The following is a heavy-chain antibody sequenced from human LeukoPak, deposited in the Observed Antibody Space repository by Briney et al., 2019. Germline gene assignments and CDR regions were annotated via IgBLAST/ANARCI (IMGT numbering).Heavy chain of an antibody. D-gene: IGHD6-19*01. V-gene: IGHV1-2*06. CDR1: GYMFTSYY. CDR3: ARDKSGSSGWYSYFDY. Sequence: GASVKVSCKASGYMFTSYYMHWVRQAPGQGLEWMGRINPNSGGTNYAQKFQGRVTMTRDTSISTAYMELSRLRSDDTAVYYCARDKSGSSGWYSYFDYWGQGTLVTVSS. CDR2: INPNSGGT. J-gene: IGHJ4*02.